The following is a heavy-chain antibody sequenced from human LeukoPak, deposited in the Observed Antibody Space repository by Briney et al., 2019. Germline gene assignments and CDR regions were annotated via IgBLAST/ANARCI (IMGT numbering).Heavy chain of an antibody. CDR1: GGSISSSSYY. V-gene: IGHV4-39*01. J-gene: IGHJ5*02. D-gene: IGHD5-24*01. CDR2: IYYSGST. Sequence: SETLSLTCTVSGGSISSSSYYWGWIRQPPGKGLEWIGSIYYSGSTYYNPSLKSRVTISVDTSKNQFSLKLSSVTAADTAVYYCARQGRWLQFSWFDPWGQGTLVTVSS. CDR3: ARQGRWLQFSWFDP.